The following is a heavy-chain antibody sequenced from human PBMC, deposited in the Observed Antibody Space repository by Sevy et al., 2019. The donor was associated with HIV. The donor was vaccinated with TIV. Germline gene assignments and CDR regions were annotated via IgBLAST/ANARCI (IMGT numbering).Heavy chain of an antibody. Sequence: GGSLRLSCAASGFRFRDYRMNWVRQAPGKGLEWVSYISSSSNTITYAVSLKGRFTISRDNVRNSLYLQINSLGHEDTAVYYCARDRGRGEVALDLWGQGTLVTVSS. J-gene: IGHJ5*02. V-gene: IGHV3-48*02. D-gene: IGHD3-10*01. CDR3: ARDRGRGEVALDL. CDR1: GFRFRDYR. CDR2: ISSSSNTI.